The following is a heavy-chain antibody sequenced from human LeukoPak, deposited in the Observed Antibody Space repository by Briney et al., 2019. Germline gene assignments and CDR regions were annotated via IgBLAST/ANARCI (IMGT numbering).Heavy chain of an antibody. CDR2: ISWNSGSI. Sequence: PGRSLRLSCAAFGFTFDDYAMHWVRQAPGKGLEWVSGISWNSGSIGYADSVKGRFTISRDNAKNSLYLQMNSLRAEDMALYYCAKGTGGYSSGGYFDYWGQGTLVTVSS. CDR3: AKGTGGYSSGGYFDY. J-gene: IGHJ4*02. V-gene: IGHV3-9*03. D-gene: IGHD6-19*01. CDR1: GFTFDDYA.